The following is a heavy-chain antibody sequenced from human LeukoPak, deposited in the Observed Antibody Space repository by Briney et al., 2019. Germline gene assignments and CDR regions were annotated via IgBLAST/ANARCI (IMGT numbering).Heavy chain of an antibody. V-gene: IGHV3-30-3*01. J-gene: IGHJ6*02. CDR3: ARPPYDFWSGYYGMDV. CDR1: GFTFSSYA. CDR2: ISYDGSNK. Sequence: GGSLRLSCAASGFTFSSYAMHWVRQAPGKGLEWVAVISYDGSNKYYADSVKGRFTISRDSSKNTLYLQMNSLRAEDTAVYYCARPPYDFWSGYYGMDVWGQGTTVTVPS. D-gene: IGHD3-3*01.